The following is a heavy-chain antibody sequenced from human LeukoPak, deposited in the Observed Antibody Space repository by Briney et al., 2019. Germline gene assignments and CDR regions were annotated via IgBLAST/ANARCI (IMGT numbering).Heavy chain of an antibody. CDR3: ARGAYCSSTSCYFT. V-gene: IGHV3-53*01. CDR1: GFTVSSNY. J-gene: IGHJ5*02. CDR2: IYSGGTT. D-gene: IGHD2-2*01. Sequence: GGSLRLSCAASGFTVSSNYMSWVRQAPGKGLEWVSVIYSGGTTYYADSVKGRFTFSRDNSKNTLYLQMNSLRAEDTAMYYCARGAYCSSTSCYFTWGQGTPVTVSS.